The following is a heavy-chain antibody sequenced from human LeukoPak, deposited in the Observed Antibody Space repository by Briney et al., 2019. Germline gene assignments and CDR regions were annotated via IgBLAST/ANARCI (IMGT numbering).Heavy chain of an antibody. J-gene: IGHJ4*02. CDR2: IWYDGSNK. CDR1: GFTFSSYG. Sequence: GGSLRLSCAASGFTFSSYGMHWVRQAPGKGLEWVAVIWYDGSNKYYADSVKSRFTISRDNSKNTLYLQMNSLRAEDTAVYYCARDESITFGGVIVMLDYFDYWGQGTLVTVSS. CDR3: ARDESITFGGVIVMLDYFDY. D-gene: IGHD3-16*02. V-gene: IGHV3-33*01.